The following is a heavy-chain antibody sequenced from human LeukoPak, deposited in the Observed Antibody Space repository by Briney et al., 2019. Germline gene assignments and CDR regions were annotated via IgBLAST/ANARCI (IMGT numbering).Heavy chain of an antibody. V-gene: IGHV3-23*01. CDR1: GFIFSTCG. D-gene: IGHD6-19*01. CDR2: VSGSGDNT. Sequence: PGGSLRISCAASGFIFSTCGMAWVRQSPGKGLEWVSTVSGSGDNTHYADSVKDRFTISRDNSKSTLYLQMNSLRAEDTALYYCARDAGSGWPLDYWGQGTLVTVSS. CDR3: ARDAGSGWPLDY. J-gene: IGHJ4*02.